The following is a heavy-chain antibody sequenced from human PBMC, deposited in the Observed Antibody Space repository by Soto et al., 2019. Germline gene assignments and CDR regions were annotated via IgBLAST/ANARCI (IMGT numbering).Heavy chain of an antibody. D-gene: IGHD5-18*01. CDR3: ARDVGYGLIDY. Sequence: ASVTVACKASGYTFTSYGVSWVRQAPGQGLEWMGWINAYNGNTNYAQKLQGRVTMTTDTSTSTAYMELRSLRSDDTAVYYCARDVGYGLIDYWGQGTLVTVSS. J-gene: IGHJ4*02. CDR1: GYTFTSYG. V-gene: IGHV1-18*01. CDR2: INAYNGNT.